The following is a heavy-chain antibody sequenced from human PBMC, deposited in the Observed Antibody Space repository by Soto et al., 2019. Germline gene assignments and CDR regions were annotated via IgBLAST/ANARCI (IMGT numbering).Heavy chain of an antibody. CDR2: IYPGDSDT. V-gene: IGHV5-51*01. Sequence: GESLKISCKGSGYSFTSYWIGWVRQMPGKGLEWMGIIYPGDSDTRYSPSFQGQVTISADKSISTAYLQWSRLKASDTAMYYCARLGSRLRYFDWLLSAPGYYYGMDVWGQGTTVTVSS. CDR1: GYSFTSYW. J-gene: IGHJ6*02. D-gene: IGHD3-9*01. CDR3: ARLGSRLRYFDWLLSAPGYYYGMDV.